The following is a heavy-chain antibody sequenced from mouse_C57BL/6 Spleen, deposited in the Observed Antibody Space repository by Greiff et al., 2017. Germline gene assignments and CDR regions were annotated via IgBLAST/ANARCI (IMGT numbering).Heavy chain of an antibody. Sequence: QVQLQQPGAELVKPGASVKMSCKASGYTFTSYWITWVKQRPGQGLEWIGAIDPGSGGTNYNEKFKSKATLTVDTSSSTAYMQLSSLTSEDSAVYYCARGNFRDYYYAMDYWGQGTSVTASS. CDR2: IDPGSGGT. CDR1: GYTFTSYW. CDR3: ARGNFRDYYYAMDY. V-gene: IGHV1-55*01. J-gene: IGHJ4*01.